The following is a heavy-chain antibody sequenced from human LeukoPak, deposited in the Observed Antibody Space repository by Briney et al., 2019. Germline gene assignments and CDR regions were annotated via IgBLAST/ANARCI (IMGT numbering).Heavy chain of an antibody. Sequence: GGSLRLSCAASGFTFSSYAMHWVRQAPGKGLEWVAVISYDGSNKYYVDSVKGRFTISRDNSKDTLYLQMNSLRAEDTAVYYCARAYDILTGYYSSPPDYWGQGTLVTVSS. D-gene: IGHD3-9*01. CDR1: GFTFSSYA. CDR2: ISYDGSNK. CDR3: ARAYDILTGYYSSPPDY. V-gene: IGHV3-30-3*01. J-gene: IGHJ4*02.